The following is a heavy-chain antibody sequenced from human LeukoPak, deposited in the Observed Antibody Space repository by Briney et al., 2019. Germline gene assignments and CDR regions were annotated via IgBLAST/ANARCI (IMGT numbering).Heavy chain of an antibody. V-gene: IGHV4-39*07. CDR3: ARDYRVSLSDTSPDDAFDV. Sequence: SETLSLTCTVSGGSISSSGFYWGWIRQTPGMGLEWIGSVSYSGNTDYNPSLKSRVTISVDTSKNLFSLRLTSVTAADTAVYYCARDYRVSLSDTSPDDAFDVWGQGTVVTVSS. D-gene: IGHD3-16*02. CDR2: VSYSGNT. CDR1: GGSISSSGFY. J-gene: IGHJ3*01.